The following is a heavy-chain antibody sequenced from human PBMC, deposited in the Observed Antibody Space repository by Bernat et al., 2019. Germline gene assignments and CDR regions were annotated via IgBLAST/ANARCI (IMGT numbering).Heavy chain of an antibody. V-gene: IGHV3-30*01. D-gene: IGHD3-3*01. J-gene: IGHJ4*02. CDR2: ISYDGSTK. CDR1: GFTFSSFA. Sequence: QVQLVESGGGVVQPGRSLRLSCATSGFTFSSFAMHWVRQAPGKVLEWVAVISYDGSTKYSADSVRGRFTISRDNSKNTLYLQMNSLRVDDTAVYYCARRGYYGNWGQGTLVTVAS. CDR3: ARRGYYGN.